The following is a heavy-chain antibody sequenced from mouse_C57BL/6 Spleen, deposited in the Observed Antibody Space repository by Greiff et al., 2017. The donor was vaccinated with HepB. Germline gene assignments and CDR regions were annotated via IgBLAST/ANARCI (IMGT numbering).Heavy chain of an antibody. Sequence: VQLQQSGPVLVKPGASVKMSCKASGYTFTDYYMNWVKQSHGKSLEWIGVINPYNGGTSYNQKFKGKATLTVDKSSSTAYMELNSLTSEDSAVYYCAREDGSSLYYFDYWGQGTTLTVSS. V-gene: IGHV1-19*01. D-gene: IGHD1-1*01. CDR2: INPYNGGT. J-gene: IGHJ2*01. CDR3: AREDGSSLYYFDY. CDR1: GYTFTDYY.